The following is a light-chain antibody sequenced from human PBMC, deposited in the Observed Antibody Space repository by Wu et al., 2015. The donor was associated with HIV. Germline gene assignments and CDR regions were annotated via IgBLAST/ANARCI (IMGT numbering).Light chain of an antibody. Sequence: EIVLTQSPATLSLSPGERATLSCRASQSVSSYLAWYQQKPGQAPRLLIYDASNRATGIPARFSGSGSGTDFTLTISGLEPEDFAVYYCQLRTNWPGVTFGPGTKVDI. V-gene: IGKV3-11*01. CDR3: QLRTNWPGVT. CDR2: DAS. CDR1: QSVSSY. J-gene: IGKJ3*01.